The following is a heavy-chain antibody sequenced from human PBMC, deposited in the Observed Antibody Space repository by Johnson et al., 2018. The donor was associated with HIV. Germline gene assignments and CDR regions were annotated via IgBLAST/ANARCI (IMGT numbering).Heavy chain of an antibody. J-gene: IGHJ3*02. CDR1: GFTFSNAW. CDR2: IKSKTDGGTT. CDR3: ARVTNDAFDI. V-gene: IGHV3-15*01. Sequence: VQLVESGGGLVQPGGSLRLSCAASGFTFSNAWMSWVRQAPGKGLEWVGRIKSKTDGGTTDYAAPVKGRFTISRDDSKNTLYLQMNSLRAEDTAVYYCARVTNDAFDIWGQGTMVTVSS.